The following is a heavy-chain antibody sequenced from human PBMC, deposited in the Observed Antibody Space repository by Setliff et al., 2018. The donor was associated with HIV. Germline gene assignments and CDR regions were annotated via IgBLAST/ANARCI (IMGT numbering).Heavy chain of an antibody. V-gene: IGHV3-49*04. D-gene: IGHD2-2*01. CDR2: IRSKTFGGTA. J-gene: IGHJ4*02. CDR1: GFTFGDYF. CDR3: TRDWCSSTSCYVGN. Sequence: GGSLRLSCTASGFTFGDYFMSWVRQAPGKGLEWVGFIRSKTFGGTAEYAASVKGRFTISRDDSKSIAYLQMNSLKTEDTAMYYCTRDWCSSTSCYVGNWGQGTLVTVSS.